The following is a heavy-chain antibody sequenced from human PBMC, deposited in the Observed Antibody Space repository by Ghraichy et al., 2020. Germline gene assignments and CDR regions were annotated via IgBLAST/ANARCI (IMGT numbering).Heavy chain of an antibody. D-gene: IGHD3-10*01. V-gene: IGHV3-30*18. CDR3: AKDLGMTMPLGLYCYCFGMDV. Sequence: GGSLRLSCAASGFTFGSYGMHWVRQAPGKGLEWVAVISYDGSNKYYADSVKGRFTISRDNSKNTLYLQMNSLRAEDTAVYYCAKDLGMTMPLGLYCYCFGMDVCGQGTTVTVCS. CDR1: GFTFGSYG. CDR2: ISYDGSNK. J-gene: IGHJ6*02.